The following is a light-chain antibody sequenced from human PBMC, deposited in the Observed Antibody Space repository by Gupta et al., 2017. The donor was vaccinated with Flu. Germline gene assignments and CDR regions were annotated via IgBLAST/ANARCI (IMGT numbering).Light chain of an antibody. V-gene: IGKV4-1*01. CDR3: QQYYSTLR. CDR1: QSVLYSSNNKNY. CDR2: WAS. Sequence: DIVMTQSPDSLAVSLGERATINCKSSQSVLYSSNNKNYLAWYQQKPGQPPKLLIYWASTRESGVPDRFSGSGSETDFTLTISSLHAEDVAVYYCQQYYSTLRFGQGTELEIK. J-gene: IGKJ2*03.